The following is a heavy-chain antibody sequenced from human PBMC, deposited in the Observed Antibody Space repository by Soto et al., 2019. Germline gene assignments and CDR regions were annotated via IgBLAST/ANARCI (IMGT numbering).Heavy chain of an antibody. J-gene: IGHJ4*02. CDR1: GXTFTSSA. Sequence: SVKVSCKASGXTFTSSAVQWVRQARGQRLEWIGWIVVGSGNTNYAQKFQERVTITRDMSTSTAYMELSSLRSEDTAVYYCAVGTYYDFWSGYYKFDYWGQRTLVTSPQ. V-gene: IGHV1-58*01. CDR3: AVGTYYDFWSGYYKFDY. CDR2: IVVGSGNT. D-gene: IGHD3-3*01.